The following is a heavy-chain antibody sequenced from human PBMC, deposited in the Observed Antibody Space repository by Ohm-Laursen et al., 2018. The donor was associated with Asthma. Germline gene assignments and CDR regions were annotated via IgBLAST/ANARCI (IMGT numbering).Heavy chain of an antibody. CDR3: ARDVMEWYLPAVDF. CDR2: GGSYYDGGLK. V-gene: IGHV3-30-3*01. Sequence: SLRLSCAASGFTFSSYAMHWVRQAPGKGLEWVAVGGSYYDGGLKYYADSVNGRFTVSRDDSKNTLYLQMNSLRPDDTAVYYCARDVMEWYLPAVDFWGQGTLVTVSS. CDR1: GFTFSSYA. D-gene: IGHD3-3*01. J-gene: IGHJ4*02.